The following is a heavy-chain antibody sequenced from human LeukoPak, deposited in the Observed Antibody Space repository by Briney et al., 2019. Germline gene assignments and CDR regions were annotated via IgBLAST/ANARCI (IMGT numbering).Heavy chain of an antibody. CDR1: GYTLTELS. D-gene: IGHD2-2*01. Sequence: ASVKVSCKVSGYTLTELSMHWVRQAPGKGLEWMGGFDPEDGETIYAQKFQGRVTMTEDTSTDTAYMELGSLRAEDTAVYYCAKDQECSSTSCSPGYFQHWGQGTLVTVSS. V-gene: IGHV1-24*01. CDR2: FDPEDGET. J-gene: IGHJ1*01. CDR3: AKDQECSSTSCSPGYFQH.